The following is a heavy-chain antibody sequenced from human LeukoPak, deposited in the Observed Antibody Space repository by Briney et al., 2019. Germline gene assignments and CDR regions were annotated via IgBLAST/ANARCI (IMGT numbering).Heavy chain of an antibody. D-gene: IGHD3-3*01. CDR1: GYTFTGYY. J-gene: IGHJ5*02. CDR2: INSNSGGT. V-gene: IGHV1-2*06. CDR3: AIEPHYDFWSGRAEYNWFDP. Sequence: ASVKVSCKASGYTFTGYYMHWVRQAPGQGLEWMGRINSNSGGTNYAQKFQGRVTMTRDTSISTAYMELSRLRSDDTAVYYCAIEPHYDFWSGRAEYNWFDPWGQGTLVTVSS.